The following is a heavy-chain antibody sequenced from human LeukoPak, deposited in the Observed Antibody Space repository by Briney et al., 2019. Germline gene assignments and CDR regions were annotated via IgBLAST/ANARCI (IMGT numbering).Heavy chain of an antibody. CDR1: GFTFSSYA. CDR3: VKSLNYYDSSGYESSGNYFDY. J-gene: IGHJ4*02. Sequence: GGSLRLSCAASGFTFSSYAMSWVRQAPGKGLEWVSAISGSGGSTYYADSVRGRFTISRDNSKNTLYLQMNSLRAEDTAVYYCVKSLNYYDSSGYESSGNYFDYWGQGTLVTVSS. V-gene: IGHV3-23*01. D-gene: IGHD3-22*01. CDR2: ISGSGGST.